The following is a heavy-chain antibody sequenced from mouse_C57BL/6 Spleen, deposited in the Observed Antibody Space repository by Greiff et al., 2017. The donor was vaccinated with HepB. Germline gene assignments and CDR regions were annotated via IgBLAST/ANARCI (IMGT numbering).Heavy chain of an antibody. CDR3: ARDYGSSYGDAMDY. CDR1: GYSITSGYY. J-gene: IGHJ4*01. CDR2: ISYDGSN. D-gene: IGHD1-1*01. Sequence: VQLQQSGPGLVKPSQSLSLTCSVTGYSITSGYYWNWIRQFPGNKLEWMGYISYDGSNNYNPSLKNRISITRDTSKNQFFLKLNSVTTEDTATDYCARDYGSSYGDAMDYWGQGTSVTVSS. V-gene: IGHV3-6*01.